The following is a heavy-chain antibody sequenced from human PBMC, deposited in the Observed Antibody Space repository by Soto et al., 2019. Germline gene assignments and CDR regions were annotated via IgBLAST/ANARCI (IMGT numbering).Heavy chain of an antibody. CDR2: IFSTGST. CDR1: GGSINTFY. Sequence: SETLSLTCTVSGGSINTFYWSWVRQPAGKGLEWIGRIFSTGSTNYNPSLKSRVTISLDTSRNQFSLKLSSVTAADTAVFYCAREYANSPEAFDFWGQGALVTVSS. J-gene: IGHJ4*02. V-gene: IGHV4-4*07. D-gene: IGHD2-2*01. CDR3: AREYANSPEAFDF.